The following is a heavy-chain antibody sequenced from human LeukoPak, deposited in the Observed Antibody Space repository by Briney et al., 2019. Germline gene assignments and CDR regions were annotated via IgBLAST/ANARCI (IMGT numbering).Heavy chain of an antibody. D-gene: IGHD6-13*01. V-gene: IGHV3-23*01. Sequence: PGGSLRLSCAASGFTFSSYAMSWVRQAPGKGLEWVSLISGGGASTYYPDSVKGRFTISRDNSKNTLSLQMNSLRAEDTAVYYCAPDLRGSAWSLDDWGQGTLVTVSS. CDR2: ISGGGAST. CDR3: APDLRGSAWSLDD. CDR1: GFTFSSYA. J-gene: IGHJ4*02.